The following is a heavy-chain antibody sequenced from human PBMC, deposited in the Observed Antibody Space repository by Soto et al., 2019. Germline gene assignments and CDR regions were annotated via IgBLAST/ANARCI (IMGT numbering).Heavy chain of an antibody. D-gene: IGHD6-6*01. V-gene: IGHV4-30-4*01. CDR1: GGSISSGDYY. CDR3: ATSPRRSPGPFDY. CDR2: IYYSGST. Sequence: PSETLSLTCTVSGGSISSGDYYWSWIRQPPGKGLEGIGYIYYSGSTYYNPSLKSRVTISVDTSKNQFSLKLSSVTAADTAVYYRATSPRRSPGPFDYWGQGTLVTVSS. J-gene: IGHJ4*02.